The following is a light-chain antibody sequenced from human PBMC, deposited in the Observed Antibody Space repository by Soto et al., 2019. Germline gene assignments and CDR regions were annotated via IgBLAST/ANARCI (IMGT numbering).Light chain of an antibody. V-gene: IGKV3-11*01. CDR2: DAS. Sequence: EIVLTQSPATRSLSPGERATLSCRASQSVSSYLAWYQQKPGQAPRLLIYDASNRATGIPARFSGSGSGTDFTLTISSLEPEDFAVYYCQQRSNWPLYTFGQGTKVDIK. J-gene: IGKJ2*01. CDR1: QSVSSY. CDR3: QQRSNWPLYT.